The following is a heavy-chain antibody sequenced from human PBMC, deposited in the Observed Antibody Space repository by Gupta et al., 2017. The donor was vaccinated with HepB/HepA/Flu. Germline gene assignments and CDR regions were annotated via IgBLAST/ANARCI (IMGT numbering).Heavy chain of an antibody. Sequence: QVQLQQWGAGLLKPSETLSLTCAVYGGSFRGYYWSWIRQPPGKGLEWIGEIIHSDTTNYNPSLKSRVTISVDMSNNQFSLKLTSVTAADTAVYYCARGATKYYYYYLDVWGTGTAVTVSS. CDR1: GGSFRGYY. V-gene: IGHV4-34*01. CDR3: ARGATKYYYYYLDV. CDR2: IIHSDTT. D-gene: IGHD5-24*01. J-gene: IGHJ6*03.